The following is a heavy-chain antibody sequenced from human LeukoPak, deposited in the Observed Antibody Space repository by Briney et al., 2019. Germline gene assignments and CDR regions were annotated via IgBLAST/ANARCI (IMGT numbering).Heavy chain of an antibody. CDR3: ARVAYYDFWSGFFYL. Sequence: QPGGSRRLSCAASGFTVSSNYMSWVRQAPGKGLEWVSVIYSGGSTYYADSVKGRFTISRDNSKNTLYLQMNSLRAEDTAVYYCARVAYYDFWSGFFYLWGQGTLVAVSS. CDR2: IYSGGST. CDR1: GFTVSSNY. J-gene: IGHJ4*02. D-gene: IGHD3-3*01. V-gene: IGHV3-66*02.